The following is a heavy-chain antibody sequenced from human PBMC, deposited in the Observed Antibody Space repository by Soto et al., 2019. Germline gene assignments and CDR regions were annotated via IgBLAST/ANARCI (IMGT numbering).Heavy chain of an antibody. J-gene: IGHJ4*02. V-gene: IGHV4-59*08. D-gene: IGHD7-27*01. CDR3: ASPGRDWGSLDY. CDR1: GDSISTYY. Sequence: QVQLQESGPGLVKPSETLSLTCTVSGDSISTYYWTWIRQSPGKGLEWIAFIYYGGSTNYNPSLKSRVTISVDTSKNQVSLKLNSVTAADPAVYYCASPGRDWGSLDYWGQGTLVTVSS. CDR2: IYYGGST.